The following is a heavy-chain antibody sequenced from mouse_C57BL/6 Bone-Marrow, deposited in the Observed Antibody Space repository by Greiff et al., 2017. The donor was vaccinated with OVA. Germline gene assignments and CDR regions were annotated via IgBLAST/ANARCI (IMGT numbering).Heavy chain of an antibody. Sequence: EVKLVESGGGLVKPGGSLKLSCAASGFTFSSYAMSWVRQTPEKRLEWVATISDGGSYTYYPDNVKGRFTISRDNAKNNLYLQMSHLKSEDTAMYYCARALPLFFDYWGQGTTLTVSS. CDR2: ISDGGSYT. J-gene: IGHJ2*01. D-gene: IGHD2-1*01. CDR3: ARALPLFFDY. V-gene: IGHV5-4*03. CDR1: GFTFSSYA.